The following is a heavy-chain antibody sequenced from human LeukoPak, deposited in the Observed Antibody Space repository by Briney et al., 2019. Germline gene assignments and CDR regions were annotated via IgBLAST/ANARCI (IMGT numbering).Heavy chain of an antibody. D-gene: IGHD2-15*01. V-gene: IGHV4-4*02. CDR3: ARDRGGLTDGKDI. CDR1: GDSFSSNYW. CDR2: IYHSGTT. Sequence: PSETLSLTCAVSGDSFSSNYWWSWVRQSPGKGLGWIGEIYHSGTTNYNPSLKSRVSISLDKSKNQLSLKVNSVTAANTAVYYCARDRGGLTDGKDIWGQGTTVTVSS. J-gene: IGHJ6*02.